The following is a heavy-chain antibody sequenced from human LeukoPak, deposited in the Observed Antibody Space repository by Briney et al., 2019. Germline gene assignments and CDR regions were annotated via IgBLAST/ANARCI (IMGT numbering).Heavy chain of an antibody. CDR1: GGTFSIYA. CDR2: IIPIFGTA. V-gene: IGHV1-69*06. CDR3: AREDMVRGVMSDY. D-gene: IGHD3-10*01. J-gene: IGHJ4*02. Sequence: SVKVSCKASGGTFSIYAISWVRQAPGQGLEWMGGIIPIFGTANYAQKFQGRVTITADKSTSTAYMELSSLRSEDTAVYYCAREDMVRGVMSDYWGQGTLVTVSS.